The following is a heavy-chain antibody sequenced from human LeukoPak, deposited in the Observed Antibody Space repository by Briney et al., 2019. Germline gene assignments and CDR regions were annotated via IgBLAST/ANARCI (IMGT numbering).Heavy chain of an antibody. CDR2: MYYSGST. CDR1: GGSISSGNYY. V-gene: IGHV4-39*01. J-gene: IGHJ4*02. Sequence: PPETLSLTCTVSGGSISSGNYYWGWVRQPPGKGLEWIGSMYYSGSTYYNPSLKSRVTISVDTSKNQFSLKLRSVTAADTAVYYCARPHNWSYPYYFDYWGQGTLVTVSS. CDR3: ARPHNWSYPYYFDY. D-gene: IGHD1-7*01.